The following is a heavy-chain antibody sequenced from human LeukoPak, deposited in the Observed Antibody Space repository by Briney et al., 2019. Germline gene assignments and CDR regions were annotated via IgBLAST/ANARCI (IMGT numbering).Heavy chain of an antibody. CDR1: GYTFTSYD. D-gene: IGHD3-10*01. CDR2: ISAYNGNT. Sequence: ASVKVSCKASGYTFTSYDISWVRQAPGQGLEWMGWISAYNGNTNYAQKLQGRVTMTTDTSTSTAYMELRSLRSDDTAVYYCARADRATYGSGSYYLPFDYWGQGTLVTVSS. V-gene: IGHV1-18*01. J-gene: IGHJ4*02. CDR3: ARADRATYGSGSYYLPFDY.